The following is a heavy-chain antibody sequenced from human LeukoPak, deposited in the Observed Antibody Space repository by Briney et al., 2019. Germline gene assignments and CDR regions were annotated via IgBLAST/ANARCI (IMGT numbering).Heavy chain of an antibody. CDR2: IYYSGST. CDR1: GGSISSSSYY. D-gene: IGHD6-13*01. Sequence: PSETLSLTCAVSGGSISSSSYYWGWIRQPPGKGLEWIGSIYYSGSTYYNPSLKSRVTISVDTSKNQFSLKLSSVTAADTAVYYCAREGGSSSWYGNLYFDYWGQGTLVTVSS. J-gene: IGHJ4*02. V-gene: IGHV4-39*07. CDR3: AREGGSSSWYGNLYFDY.